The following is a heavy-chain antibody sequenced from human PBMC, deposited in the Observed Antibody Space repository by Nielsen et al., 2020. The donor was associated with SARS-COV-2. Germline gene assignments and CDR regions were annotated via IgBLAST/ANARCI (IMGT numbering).Heavy chain of an antibody. CDR3: ASGGFQH. CDR1: GFTFSSYW. CDR2: IKQDGSEK. J-gene: IGHJ1*01. Sequence: ESLKISCAASGFTFSSYWMSWVRQAPGKGLEWVANIKQDGSEKYYVYSVKGRFTISRDNAKNSLYLQMNSLRAEDTAVYYCASGGFQHWGQGTLVTVSS. D-gene: IGHD3-3*01. V-gene: IGHV3-7*03.